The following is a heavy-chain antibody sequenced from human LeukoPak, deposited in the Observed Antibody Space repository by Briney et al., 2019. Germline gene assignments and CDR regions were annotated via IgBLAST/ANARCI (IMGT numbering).Heavy chain of an antibody. Sequence: GGSLRLSCAASGFTFSTYEMNWVRQAPGKGLEWVAYISASGASIYYAASVKGRFTISRDNAKNSLYLQMNSLRAEDTAVYYCARAGPPAFDPWGQGTLVTVSS. J-gene: IGHJ5*02. CDR2: ISASGASI. CDR3: ARAGPPAFDP. V-gene: IGHV3-48*03. CDR1: GFTFSTYE.